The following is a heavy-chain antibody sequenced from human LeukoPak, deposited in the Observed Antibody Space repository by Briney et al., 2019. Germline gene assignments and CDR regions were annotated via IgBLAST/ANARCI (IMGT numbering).Heavy chain of an antibody. J-gene: IGHJ4*02. CDR2: ISGSSSYI. D-gene: IGHD1-26*01. CDR1: GFTFSSYS. Sequence: PGGSLRLSCAASGFTFSSYSMNWVRQAPGKGLEWVSSISGSSSYIYYADSVKGRFTISRDNAKNSLYLQMNSLRAEDTAVYYCARDDSGSYGGFDYWGQGTLVTVSS. V-gene: IGHV3-21*01. CDR3: ARDDSGSYGGFDY.